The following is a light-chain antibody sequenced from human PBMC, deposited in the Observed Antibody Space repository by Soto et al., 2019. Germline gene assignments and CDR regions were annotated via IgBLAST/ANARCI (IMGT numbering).Light chain of an antibody. Sequence: EIVLTQSPATLSLSPGARAPLSCRASQSVSSSLAWYPQKPGQAPRLLIYDASNRATGIPARFSGSGSGTDFTLTISSLEPEDFAIYYCQQRGSWPWTFGQGTKVDIK. CDR2: DAS. CDR3: QQRGSWPWT. CDR1: QSVSSS. J-gene: IGKJ1*01. V-gene: IGKV3-11*01.